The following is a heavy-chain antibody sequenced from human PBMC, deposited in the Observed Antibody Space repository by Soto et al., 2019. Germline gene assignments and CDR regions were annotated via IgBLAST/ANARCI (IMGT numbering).Heavy chain of an antibody. V-gene: IGHV4-59*01. CDR2: FYHSGNS. D-gene: IGHD5-18*01. Sequence: AILYLTFSVFSGCMGGYLWAWIGKYPEKGLEWIGYFYHSGNSNYNPSLKSRVTISVDTSKNQLSLSLRSVTAADTAVYFCERISYVDPYGYVNGCLDLWGQGTTVTVS. J-gene: IGHJ6*02. CDR3: ERISYVDPYGYVNGCLDL. CDR1: SGCMGGYL.